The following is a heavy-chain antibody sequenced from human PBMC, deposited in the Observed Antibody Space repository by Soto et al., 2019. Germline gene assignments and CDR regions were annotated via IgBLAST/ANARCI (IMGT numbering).Heavy chain of an antibody. J-gene: IGHJ6*02. V-gene: IGHV3-15*07. CDR3: TTGSVEGV. CDR1: GLTISNDW. D-gene: IGHD2-15*01. Sequence: EVQLVESGGGFIYPGGSLRLSCAASGLTISNDWMNWVRQAPGKGLEWVGSMKTNTEGGKTDYAAAVKGRFTVSRDDSKNTLYLQMNSLRTEDTDVYYCTTGSVEGVWGQGTTVTVSS. CDR2: MKTNTEGGKT.